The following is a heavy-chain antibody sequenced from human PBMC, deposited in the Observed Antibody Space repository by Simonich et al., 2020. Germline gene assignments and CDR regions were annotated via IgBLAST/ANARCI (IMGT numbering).Heavy chain of an antibody. CDR1: GYTLPVYY. V-gene: IGHV1-2*02. CDR3: AREGFDY. J-gene: IGHJ4*02. CDR2: INPNSGGT. Sequence: QGQLLHSGADGKKPGASVKVSCKPSGYTLPVYYMQWVRQAPGQGVEWMGWINPNSGGTNYAQKFQSRVTMTRDTSISTAYMELSRLRSDDTAVYYCAREGFDYWGQGTLVTVSS.